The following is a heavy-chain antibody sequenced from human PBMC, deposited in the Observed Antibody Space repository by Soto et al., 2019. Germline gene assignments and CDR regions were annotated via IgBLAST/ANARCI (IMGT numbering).Heavy chain of an antibody. CDR2: INPSGGST. Sequence: GASVKVSCKASGYTFTSYYMHCVRQAPGQGLEWMGIINPSGGSTSYAQKFQGRVNMTRDTSTSTVYMELSSLRSEDTAVYYCAREDITVNSGMDVWGQGTTVTVSS. CDR1: GYTFTSYY. CDR3: AREDITVNSGMDV. V-gene: IGHV1-46*01. J-gene: IGHJ6*02. D-gene: IGHD4-4*01.